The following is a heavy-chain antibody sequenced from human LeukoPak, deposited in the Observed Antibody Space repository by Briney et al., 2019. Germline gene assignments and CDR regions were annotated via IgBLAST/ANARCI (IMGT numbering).Heavy chain of an antibody. J-gene: IGHJ5*02. CDR3: ARRYCSSTSCKGRYNWFDP. D-gene: IGHD2-2*01. CDR1: GGTFSSYD. V-gene: IGHV1-8*03. CDR2: MNPNSGNT. Sequence: ASVKVSCKASGGTFSSYDINWVRQATGQGLEWMGWMNPNSGNTGYAQKFQGRVTITRNTSISTAYMELSSLRSEDTAVYYCARRYCSSTSCKGRYNWFDPWGQGTLVTVSS.